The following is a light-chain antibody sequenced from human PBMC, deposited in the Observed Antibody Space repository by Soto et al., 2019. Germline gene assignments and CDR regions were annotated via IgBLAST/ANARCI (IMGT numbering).Light chain of an antibody. V-gene: IGKV1-5*01. CDR3: QQYKSYYPRT. CDR2: DAS. J-gene: IGKJ1*01. Sequence: DVQMTQSPSTLSASVGDRVTITCRASQTISNWLAWYQQRPGKAPQLLISDASRLESGVPSRFSGSGSGTEFTLTISSLQTDDSAPYYCQQYKSYYPRTFGQGTKVDIK. CDR1: QTISNW.